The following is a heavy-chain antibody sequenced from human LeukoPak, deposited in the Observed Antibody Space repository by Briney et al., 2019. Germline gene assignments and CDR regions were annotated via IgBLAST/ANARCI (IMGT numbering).Heavy chain of an antibody. Sequence: ASVKVSCKASGYTFTSYYMHWVRQAPGQGLEWMGTINPSGGSRSYAQKFQGRVTMTRDTSTSTVYMELSSLRSEDTTVYFCARDACSSTICQAGGNWFDPWGQGTLVIVS. J-gene: IGHJ5*02. D-gene: IGHD2-2*01. V-gene: IGHV1-46*01. CDR2: INPSGGSR. CDR1: GYTFTSYY. CDR3: ARDACSSTICQAGGNWFDP.